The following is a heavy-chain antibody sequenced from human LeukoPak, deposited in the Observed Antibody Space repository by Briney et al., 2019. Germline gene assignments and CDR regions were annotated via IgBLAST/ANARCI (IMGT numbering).Heavy chain of an antibody. CDR1: GGSISRYY. CDR2: IYDSGST. CDR3: ARRRRYYYDSSGYYFDY. V-gene: IGHV4-59*08. D-gene: IGHD3-22*01. J-gene: IGHJ4*02. Sequence: PSETLSLTCTVSGGSISRYYWSWIRQPPGKGLEWIGYIYDSGSTHYNPSLGSRVTISIDMSKNQFSLKLSSVTAADTAVYYCARRRRYYYDSSGYYFDYWGQGTLVTVSS.